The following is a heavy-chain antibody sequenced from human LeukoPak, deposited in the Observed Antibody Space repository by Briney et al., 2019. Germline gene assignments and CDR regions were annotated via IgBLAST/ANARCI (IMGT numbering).Heavy chain of an antibody. CDR3: ARNRVVGAISLAY. J-gene: IGHJ4*02. D-gene: IGHD1-26*01. CDR2: FYYSGST. Sequence: SETLSLTCTVSGGSIGTYYWNWIRQPPGKGLQWIGYFYYSGSTNYNPSLKSRVTMSVDTSKNQFSLKLSSVTAADTAVYYCARNRVVGAISLAYWSQGTLATVSS. V-gene: IGHV4-59*08. CDR1: GGSIGTYY.